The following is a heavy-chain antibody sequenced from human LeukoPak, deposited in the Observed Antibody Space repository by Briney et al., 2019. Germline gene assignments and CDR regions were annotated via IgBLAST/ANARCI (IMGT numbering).Heavy chain of an antibody. D-gene: IGHD3-3*01. V-gene: IGHV3-30*18. Sequence: PGRSLRLSCAASGFTFTIYAMHWVRHAPGEGLEWVAVISYDGSNKYYADSVKGRFTISRDNSKNTLYLQMNSLRAEDTAVYYCAKDLITTTRQVWGQGTLVTVSS. CDR1: GFTFTIYA. CDR3: AKDLITTTRQV. CDR2: ISYDGSNK. J-gene: IGHJ4*02.